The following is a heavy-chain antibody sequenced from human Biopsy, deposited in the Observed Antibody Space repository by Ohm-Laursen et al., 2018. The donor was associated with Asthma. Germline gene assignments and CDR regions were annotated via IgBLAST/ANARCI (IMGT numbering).Heavy chain of an antibody. J-gene: IGHJ4*01. Sequence: SVKVSCNTSGVALSGYTFEWVRQARGLGLEWIAGIVFASGATNYAQNFQERLTVTRDMSAGSVSMELRGLSSTDTAVYYCAAGRTSLQGESLIWGQGTLVSVSS. D-gene: IGHD2/OR15-2a*01. CDR1: GVALSGYT. V-gene: IGHV1-58*01. CDR2: IVFASGAT. CDR3: AAGRTSLQGESLI.